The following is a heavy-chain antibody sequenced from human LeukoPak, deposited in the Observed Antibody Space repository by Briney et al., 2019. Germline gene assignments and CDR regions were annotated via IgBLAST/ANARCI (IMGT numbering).Heavy chain of an antibody. Sequence: ASVKVSCMASGYTFTSYGISWVRQAPGQGREWMGWISAYNGNTNYAQKLQGRVTMTTDTSTSTAYMELRSLRSDDTAVYYCARDSGAVAGNPFDYWGQGTLVTVSS. CDR2: ISAYNGNT. CDR1: GYTFTSYG. V-gene: IGHV1-18*01. J-gene: IGHJ4*02. CDR3: ARDSGAVAGNPFDY. D-gene: IGHD6-19*01.